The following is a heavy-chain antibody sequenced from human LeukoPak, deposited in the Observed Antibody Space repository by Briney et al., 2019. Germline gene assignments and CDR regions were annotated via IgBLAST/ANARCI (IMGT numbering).Heavy chain of an antibody. V-gene: IGHV1-2*02. CDR2: INPNSGGT. D-gene: IGHD2-21*01. CDR1: GYSFTDYY. J-gene: IGHJ5*02. Sequence: GASVKVSCKTSGYSFTDYYMHWLRQAPGQGLEWMGWINPNSGGTSSAQKFQGRVTMTRETSITTVYMEVSWLTSDDTAIYYCARADRLHGGPYLIGPWGQGTLVTVSS. CDR3: ARADRLHGGPYLIGP.